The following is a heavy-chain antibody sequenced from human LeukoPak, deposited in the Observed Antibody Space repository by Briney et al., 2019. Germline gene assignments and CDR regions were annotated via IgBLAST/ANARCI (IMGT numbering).Heavy chain of an antibody. Sequence: GGSLRLSCAASGFTFSSYWMSWVRQAPGKGLEWVANIKQDGSEKYYVDSVKGRFTISRDNAKNSLYLQMNSLRAEDTAVYYCARDWSGDDYYYYGMDVWGQGTLVTVSS. V-gene: IGHV3-7*01. J-gene: IGHJ6*02. D-gene: IGHD3-10*01. CDR2: IKQDGSEK. CDR1: GFTFSSYW. CDR3: ARDWSGDDYYYYGMDV.